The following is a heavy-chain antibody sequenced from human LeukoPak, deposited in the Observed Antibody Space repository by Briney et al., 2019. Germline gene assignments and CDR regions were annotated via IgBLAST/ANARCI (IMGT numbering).Heavy chain of an antibody. J-gene: IGHJ4*02. CDR1: GYTFTGYY. D-gene: IGHD3-3*01. CDR3: ARIPVESYDFWSGHPFEGDDTLDY. V-gene: IGHV1-2*06. CDR2: INPNSGGT. Sequence: ASVKVSCKASGYTFTGYYMHWVRQAPGQGLEWMGRINPNSGGTNYAQKFQGRVTMTRGTSISTAYMELSRLRSDDTAVYYCARIPVESYDFWSGHPFEGDDTLDYWGQGTLVTVSS.